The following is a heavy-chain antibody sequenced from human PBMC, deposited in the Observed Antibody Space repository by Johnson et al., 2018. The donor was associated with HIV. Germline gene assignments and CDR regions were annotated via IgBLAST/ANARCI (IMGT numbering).Heavy chain of an antibody. CDR3: AKDLGDYGDSGRYVFDV. CDR2: IHGGGSI. J-gene: IGHJ3*01. Sequence: VQLVESGGSVVRPGGSLRLSCAASEFSVSGNYMTWVRQAPGKGLEWVSVIHGGGSIYYEDSVKGRFTISRDNSKNTLYLQMNSLRAEDTAVYFCAKDLGDYGDSGRYVFDVWGQGTMVIVSS. CDR1: EFSVSGNY. V-gene: IGHV3-66*01. D-gene: IGHD4-17*01.